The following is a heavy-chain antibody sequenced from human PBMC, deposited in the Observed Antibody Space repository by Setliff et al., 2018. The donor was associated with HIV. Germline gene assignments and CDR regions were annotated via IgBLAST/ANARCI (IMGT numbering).Heavy chain of an antibody. D-gene: IGHD6-6*01. CDR3: ARDPRTDSSYAWFDS. J-gene: IGHJ5*01. Sequence: GGSLRLSCAASGFTFSSSWMSWVRQAPGKGLEWVANINEDGSDKYYMDSVKGRFSISRDNADNSLYLQMNSLRGEDTALYFCARDPRTDSSYAWFDSWGQGTLVTVSS. CDR2: INEDGSDK. V-gene: IGHV3-7*03. CDR1: GFTFSSSW.